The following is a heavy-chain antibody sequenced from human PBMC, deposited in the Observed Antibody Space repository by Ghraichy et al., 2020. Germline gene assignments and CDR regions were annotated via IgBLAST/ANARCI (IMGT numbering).Heavy chain of an antibody. V-gene: IGHV1-69*13. D-gene: IGHD2-8*02. Sequence: SVKVSCKASGGTFSSYAISWVRQAPGQGLEWMGGIIPIFGTANYAQKFQGRVTITADESTSTAYMELSSLRSEDTAVYYCARVPLPPGGVVYAPPPFYYYYYGMDVWGQGTTVTVSS. J-gene: IGHJ6*02. CDR3: ARVPLPPGGVVYAPPPFYYYYYGMDV. CDR2: IIPIFGTA. CDR1: GGTFSSYA.